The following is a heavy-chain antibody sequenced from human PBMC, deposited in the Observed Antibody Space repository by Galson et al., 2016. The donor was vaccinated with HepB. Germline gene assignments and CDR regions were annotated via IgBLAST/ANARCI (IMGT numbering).Heavy chain of an antibody. J-gene: IGHJ3*02. D-gene: IGHD2-2*01. CDR1: GGTFNNYV. V-gene: IGHV1-69*13. CDR3: ARGMRTVVPSTSDAVDI. CDR2: TTPIVGAT. Sequence: SVKVSCKASGGTFNNYVFSWVRQAPGQGLEWMGGTTPIVGATNYAQKFHGRVTISADVSTNTTYMELRSLRSGDTAVYYCARGMRTVVPSTSDAVDIWGHGTRVTVSS.